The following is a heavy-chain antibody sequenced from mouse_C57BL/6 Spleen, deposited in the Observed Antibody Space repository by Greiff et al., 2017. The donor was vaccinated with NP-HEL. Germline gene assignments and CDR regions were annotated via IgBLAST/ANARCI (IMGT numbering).Heavy chain of an antibody. V-gene: IGHV1-62-2*01. D-gene: IGHD4-1*01. CDR1: GYTFTEYT. J-gene: IGHJ4*01. CDR2: FYPGSGSI. Sequence: QVQLKESGAELVKPGASVKLSCKASGYTFTEYTIHWVKQRSGQGLEWIGWFYPGSGSIKYNEKFKDKATLTADKSSSTVYMELSRLTSEDSAVYFCARHEDGTSSTGPYAMDYWGQGTSVTVSS. CDR3: ARHEDGTSSTGPYAMDY.